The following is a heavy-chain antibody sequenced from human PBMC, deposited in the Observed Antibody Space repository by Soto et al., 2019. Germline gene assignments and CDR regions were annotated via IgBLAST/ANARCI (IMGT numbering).Heavy chain of an antibody. CDR2: ISPSTGKA. J-gene: IGHJ3*01. Sequence: QVQLVQSGADVKKPGASVKLSCKASGYTFMHYDIGWVRQAPGQGPEWLGRISPSTGKADYPQKFQGRVTMTTDTSTTTAYMEMRSLRPDVTAVYYCASDQTKWLNDAYELWGQGTMVTVSS. D-gene: IGHD2-8*01. CDR3: ASDQTKWLNDAYEL. CDR1: GYTFMHYD. V-gene: IGHV1-18*01.